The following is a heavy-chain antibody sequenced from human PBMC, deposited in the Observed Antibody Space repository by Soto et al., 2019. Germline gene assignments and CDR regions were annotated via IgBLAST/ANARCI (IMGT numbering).Heavy chain of an antibody. CDR2: ISSSSSTI. CDR3: ARNYFDYSKYPSDY. D-gene: IGHD4-4*01. Sequence: PGDSLKISCAASGFTFSSYSMNWVRQAPGKGPEWVSYISSSSSTIYYADSVKGRFTISRDNAKNSLYLQMDSLRDEDTAVYYCARNYFDYSKYPSDYWGQGTLVNASS. J-gene: IGHJ4*02. V-gene: IGHV3-48*02. CDR1: GFTFSSYS.